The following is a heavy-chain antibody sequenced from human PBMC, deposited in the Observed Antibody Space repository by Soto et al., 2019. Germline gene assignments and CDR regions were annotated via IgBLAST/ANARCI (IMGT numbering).Heavy chain of an antibody. V-gene: IGHV1-18*01. J-gene: IGHJ6*02. CDR3: ARSPIAAAADVYYGMDV. CDR2: ISAYNGNT. CDR1: GYTFTSYG. D-gene: IGHD6-13*01. Sequence: QVQLVQSGAEVKKPGASVKVSCKASGYTFTSYGISWVRQAPGQGLEWMGWISAYNGNTNDAQKLQGRVTMTTDTSTSTAYMELRSLRSDDTAVYYCARSPIAAAADVYYGMDVWGQGTTVTVSS.